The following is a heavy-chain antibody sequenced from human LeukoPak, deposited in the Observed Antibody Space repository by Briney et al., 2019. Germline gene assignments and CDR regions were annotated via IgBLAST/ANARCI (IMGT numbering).Heavy chain of an antibody. D-gene: IGHD1-26*01. CDR2: ISGSGAST. CDR1: GFTFSSYG. Sequence: GGSLRLSCAASGFTFSSYGMHWVRQAPGKGLEWVSAISGSGASTYYADSVKGRFTISRDTSKSTLYLQMNSLRAEDTALYYCAKAIVGVSGLGYWGQGTLVTVSS. J-gene: IGHJ4*02. CDR3: AKAIVGVSGLGY. V-gene: IGHV3-23*01.